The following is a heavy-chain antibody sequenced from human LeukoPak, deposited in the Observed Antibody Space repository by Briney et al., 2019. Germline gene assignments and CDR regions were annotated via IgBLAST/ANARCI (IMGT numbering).Heavy chain of an antibody. J-gene: IGHJ4*02. CDR3: ALTMVRGVIVGPDYFDY. D-gene: IGHD3-10*01. V-gene: IGHV4-39*07. CDR2: IYYSGST. CDR1: GGSISSSSYY. Sequence: SETLSLTCTVSGGSISSSSYYWGWIRQPPGKGLEWIGSIYYSGSTYYNPSLKSRVTISVDTSKNQFSLKLSSVTAADTAVYYCALTMVRGVIVGPDYFDYWGQGTLVTVSS.